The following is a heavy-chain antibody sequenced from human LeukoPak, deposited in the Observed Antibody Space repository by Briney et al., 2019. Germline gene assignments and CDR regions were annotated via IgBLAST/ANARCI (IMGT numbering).Heavy chain of an antibody. V-gene: IGHV4-4*07. D-gene: IGHD4-23*01. Sequence: SETLSLTCTVSGGSISSYYWSWIRRPAGKGLEWIGRIYTSGSTNYNPSLKSRVTISVDTSKNQFSLTLTSVTAADTAVYYCTRVANGDNSKHFDYWGQGTLVTVSS. CDR2: IYTSGST. CDR1: GGSISSYY. CDR3: TRVANGDNSKHFDY. J-gene: IGHJ4*02.